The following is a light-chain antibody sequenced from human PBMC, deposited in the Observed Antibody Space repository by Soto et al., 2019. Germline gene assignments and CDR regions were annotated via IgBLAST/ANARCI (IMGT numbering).Light chain of an antibody. CDR3: AAWDDSLNGHV. CDR1: SSNIGRNT. Sequence: QSVLTQPPSASGTPGQRVTISCSGSSSNIGRNTVNWYQQLPGTAPKLLLYSNNQRPSGVPDRFSGSKSGTSASLAISGLQSEDEADYYCAAWDDSLNGHVFGTGTKLTVL. J-gene: IGLJ1*01. CDR2: SNN. V-gene: IGLV1-44*01.